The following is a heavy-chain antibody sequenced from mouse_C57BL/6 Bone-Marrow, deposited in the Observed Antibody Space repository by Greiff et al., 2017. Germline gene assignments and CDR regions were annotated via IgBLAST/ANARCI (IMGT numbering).Heavy chain of an antibody. D-gene: IGHD2-12*01. CDR2: IYPGDGDT. J-gene: IGHJ4*01. Sequence: QVQLKESGPELVKPGASVKISCKASGYAFSSSWMNWVKQRPGKGLEWIGRIYPGDGDTNYNGKFKGKATLTADKSSSTAYMQLSSLTSEDSAVYVCARKETYYSDFYAMDYWGQGTSVTVSS. CDR1: GYAFSSSW. CDR3: ARKETYYSDFYAMDY. V-gene: IGHV1-82*01.